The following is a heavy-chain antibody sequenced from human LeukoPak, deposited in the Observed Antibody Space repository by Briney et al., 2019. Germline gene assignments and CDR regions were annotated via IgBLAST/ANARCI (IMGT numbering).Heavy chain of an antibody. CDR3: ARALYCSRSTSCYDYGMDV. CDR1: GGTFRNYG. Sequence: SVKVSCKTSGGTFRNYGLNWVRQAPGQGLEWMGGFIPILGTPKYAQNLQGRVTITADESTSTGYMELSSLRYEDTAVYYCARALYCSRSTSCYDYGMDVWGQGTTVTVSS. J-gene: IGHJ6*02. V-gene: IGHV1-69*01. D-gene: IGHD2-2*01. CDR2: FIPILGTP.